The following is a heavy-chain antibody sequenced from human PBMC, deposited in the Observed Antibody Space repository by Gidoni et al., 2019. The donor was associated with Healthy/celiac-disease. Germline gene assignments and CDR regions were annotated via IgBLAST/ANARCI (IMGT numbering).Heavy chain of an antibody. CDR3: AGQLGNFDY. CDR1: GGPISRGGYY. D-gene: IGHD3-16*01. V-gene: IGHV4-31*03. Sequence: QVQMQESGPGLGKPSQTLSLTCTVTGGPISRGGYYWSWIRQHPVKGLEWIGYIYSSGSTSYHPSLKSRVPISVDTSKNQFSLKLRSVTAADTAVYSCAGQLGNFDYWGQGTLVTVSS. CDR2: IYSSGST. J-gene: IGHJ4*02.